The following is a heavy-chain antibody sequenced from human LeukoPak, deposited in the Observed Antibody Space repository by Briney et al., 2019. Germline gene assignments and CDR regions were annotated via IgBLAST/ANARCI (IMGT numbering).Heavy chain of an antibody. CDR3: AKGGVVVVAPNGFHI. CDR2: IQARGNT. V-gene: IGHV4-61*02. D-gene: IGHD2-15*01. CDR1: GGSTSSVRYY. J-gene: IGHJ3*02. Sequence: SQNLSLTCTVSGGSTSSVRYYWSWIRQPAGKRLEWIGSIQARGNTNYNPSRKSRVTISVDTTKNQFSLRLSSVTAADTAVYYCAKGGVVVVAPNGFHIWGQGTMVTVSS.